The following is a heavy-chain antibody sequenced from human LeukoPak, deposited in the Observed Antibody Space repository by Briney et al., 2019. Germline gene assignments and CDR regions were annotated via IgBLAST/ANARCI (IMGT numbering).Heavy chain of an antibody. J-gene: IGHJ5*02. V-gene: IGHV3-30*01. D-gene: IGHD3-3*01. CDR1: GFTFSSYA. CDR2: ISYDGSNK. Sequence: HPGRSLRLSCAASGFTFSSYAMHWVRQAPGKGLEWVAVISYDGSNKYYADSVKGRFTISRDNSKNTLYLQMNSLRAEDTAVYYCARDYAVRIFGVQNGNWFDLWGQGTLVTVSS. CDR3: ARDYAVRIFGVQNGNWFDL.